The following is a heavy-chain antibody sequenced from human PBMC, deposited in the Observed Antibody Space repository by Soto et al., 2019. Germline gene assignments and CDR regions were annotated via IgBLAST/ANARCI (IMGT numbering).Heavy chain of an antibody. V-gene: IGHV3-23*01. Sequence: LQTPTKGVEWGSAIGGSGGSTYYADSVKGRFTISRDNSKNTLYLQMNSLRAEDTAVYYCAKDSPPPRYSGSGSQDYWGQGILVTVSS. J-gene: IGHJ4*02. CDR3: AKDSPPPRYSGSGSQDY. D-gene: IGHD5-12*01. CDR2: IGGSGGST.